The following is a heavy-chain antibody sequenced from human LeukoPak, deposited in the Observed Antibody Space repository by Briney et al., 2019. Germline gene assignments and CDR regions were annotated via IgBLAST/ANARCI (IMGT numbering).Heavy chain of an antibody. V-gene: IGHV3-7*01. CDR1: GFIFTNYW. CDR2: INQDGSEK. CDR3: ARENYNHDSSGFYVY. D-gene: IGHD3-22*01. J-gene: IGHJ4*02. Sequence: HPGGSLRLSCAASGFIFTNYWLSWVRQTPGKGLEWVANINQDGSEKYYVQSVKGRFTISRDSAKSSLYLQMNSLRAEDTAVYYCARENYNHDSSGFYVYWGQGTLVTVSS.